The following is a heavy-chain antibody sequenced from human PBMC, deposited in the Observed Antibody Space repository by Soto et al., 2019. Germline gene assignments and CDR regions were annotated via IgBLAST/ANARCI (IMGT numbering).Heavy chain of an antibody. CDR3: ARRSRYSYGLDY. CDR2: IYYSGST. D-gene: IGHD5-18*01. CDR1: GGSISSSSYY. J-gene: IGHJ4*02. V-gene: IGHV4-39*01. Sequence: QLQLQESGPGLVKPSETLSLTCTVSGGSISSSSYYWGWIRQPPGKGLEWIGSIYYSGSTYYNPSLKSRVTISVDTSKNQFSLKLSSVTAADTAVYYCARRSRYSYGLDYWGQGTLVTVSS.